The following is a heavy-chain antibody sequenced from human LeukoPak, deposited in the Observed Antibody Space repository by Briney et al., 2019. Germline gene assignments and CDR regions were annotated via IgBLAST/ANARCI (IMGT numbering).Heavy chain of an antibody. CDR3: AKDGGLWVSAHWGDS. Sequence: GGSLRLSCAVSGLTFSTYWMSWVRQAPGKGLKWVSTITTGGPNTYYADSVKGRFTVSRDDSKNTLYLQINSLRAEDTAVYYCAKDGGLWVSAHWGDSWGRGTLVTVSS. CDR2: ITTGGPNT. J-gene: IGHJ4*02. CDR1: GLTFSTYW. V-gene: IGHV3-23*01. D-gene: IGHD7-27*01.